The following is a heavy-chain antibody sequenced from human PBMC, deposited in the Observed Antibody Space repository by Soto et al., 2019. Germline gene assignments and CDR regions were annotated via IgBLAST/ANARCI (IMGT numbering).Heavy chain of an antibody. CDR1: GFTFDDYA. CDR2: ISWNSGSI. J-gene: IGHJ4*02. V-gene: IGHV3-9*01. Sequence: EVQLVESGGGLVQPGRSLRLSCAASGFTFDDYAMHWVRQAPGKGLEWVSGISWNSGSIGYADSVKGRFTISRDNAKNCLYLQMNSLRAEDTALYYCAKDYCSSTSCYVDYCGQGTLVTVSS. D-gene: IGHD2-2*01. CDR3: AKDYCSSTSCYVDY.